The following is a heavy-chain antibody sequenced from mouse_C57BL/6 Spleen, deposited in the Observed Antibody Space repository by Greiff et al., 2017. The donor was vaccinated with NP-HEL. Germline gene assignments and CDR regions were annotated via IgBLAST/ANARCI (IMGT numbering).Heavy chain of an antibody. Sequence: EVKLVESGGGLVKPGGSLKLSCAASGFTFSSYAMSWVRQTPEKRLEWVATISDGGSYTYYPDNVKGRFTISRDNAKNNLYLQMSHLKSEDTAMYYCARGPYYYGSSWFAYWGQGTLVTVSA. V-gene: IGHV5-4*03. J-gene: IGHJ3*01. CDR1: GFTFSSYA. CDR2: ISDGGSYT. D-gene: IGHD1-1*01. CDR3: ARGPYYYGSSWFAY.